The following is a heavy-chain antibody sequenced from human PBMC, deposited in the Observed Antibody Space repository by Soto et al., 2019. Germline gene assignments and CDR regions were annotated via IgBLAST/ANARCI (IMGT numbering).Heavy chain of an antibody. CDR1: GFTFSDYY. CDR3: ARDRYSWNDGLDAFDI. V-gene: IGHV3-11*01. Sequence: GGSLRLSCAASGFTFSDYYMSWIRQAPGKGLEWVSYISSSGSTIYYADSVKGRFTISRDNAKNSLYLQMNSLRAEDTAVYYCARDRYSWNDGLDAFDIWGQGTTVTVSS. D-gene: IGHD1-20*01. J-gene: IGHJ3*02. CDR2: ISSSGSTI.